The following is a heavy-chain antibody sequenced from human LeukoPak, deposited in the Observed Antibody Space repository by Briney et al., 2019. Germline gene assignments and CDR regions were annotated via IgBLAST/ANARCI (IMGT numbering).Heavy chain of an antibody. J-gene: IGHJ4*02. Sequence: PGGSLRLSCAASGFTFSSYSMNWVRQAPGKGLEWVSSISSSSSYIYYADSVKGRFTISRGNAENSLYLQMNSLRAEDTAVYYCARERQNKDFWSGGDYWGQGTLVTVSS. CDR3: ARERQNKDFWSGGDY. CDR2: ISSSSSYI. V-gene: IGHV3-21*01. CDR1: GFTFSSYS. D-gene: IGHD3-3*01.